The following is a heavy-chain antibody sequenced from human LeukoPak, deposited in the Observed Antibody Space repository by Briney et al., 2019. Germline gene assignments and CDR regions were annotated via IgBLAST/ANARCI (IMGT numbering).Heavy chain of an antibody. D-gene: IGHD1-26*01. CDR3: AMNGQSGFSFDP. V-gene: IGHV4-34*01. CDR1: GASLHGHY. J-gene: IGHJ5*02. CDR2: GSDRGGT. Sequence: SETLSLTCAVYGASLHGHYWRWIRQSPGKGLEWIGEGSDRGGTKFNPSLKGRVTISADPSKNQFSLNLYSVTAADTAVYHCAMNGQSGFSFDPWGQGTLVTVSS.